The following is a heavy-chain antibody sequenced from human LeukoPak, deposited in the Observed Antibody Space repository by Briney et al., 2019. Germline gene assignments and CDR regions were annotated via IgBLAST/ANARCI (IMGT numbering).Heavy chain of an antibody. CDR3: ARRLFWYFDL. V-gene: IGHV3-48*01. J-gene: IGHJ2*01. D-gene: IGHD4/OR15-4a*01. CDR1: GFTFSSYS. Sequence: PGGSLRLSCAASGFTFSSYSLNWVCQTPGKGLEWVSYISGDSGTIYYADSVKGRFTISRDNAKNSMYLQINSLRTGDTAVYYCARRLFWYFDLWGRGTLLTVSS. CDR2: ISGDSGTI.